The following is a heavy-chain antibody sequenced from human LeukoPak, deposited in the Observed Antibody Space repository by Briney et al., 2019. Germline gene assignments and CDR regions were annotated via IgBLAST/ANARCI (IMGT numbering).Heavy chain of an antibody. Sequence: GGSLRLSCVASGFSLGDFAMDWVRQAPGKGLEWVSYISASSSAIFYGDSVKGRFTISRDNDKNSLFLQMDTLRAEDTAVYYCARGVGRVGSNFDFWGQGTLVTVSS. CDR3: ARGVGRVGSNFDF. CDR2: ISASSSAI. J-gene: IGHJ4*02. V-gene: IGHV3-48*01. CDR1: GFSLGDFA. D-gene: IGHD1-26*01.